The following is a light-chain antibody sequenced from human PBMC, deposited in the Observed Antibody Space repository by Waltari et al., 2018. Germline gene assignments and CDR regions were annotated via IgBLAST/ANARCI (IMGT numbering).Light chain of an antibody. V-gene: IGLV2-23*02. CDR3: CSHAGSRSIWV. Sequence: QSALTQPASVSGSPGQSITISCSGTSSDIGNYDLVSWFQHHPGKAPKRLIYEVTKRPAGVSSRVSGSKTGNTASLTISGLQAEDEAHYYCCSHAGSRSIWVIGGGTKLTVL. CDR2: EVT. J-gene: IGLJ3*02. CDR1: SSDIGNYDL.